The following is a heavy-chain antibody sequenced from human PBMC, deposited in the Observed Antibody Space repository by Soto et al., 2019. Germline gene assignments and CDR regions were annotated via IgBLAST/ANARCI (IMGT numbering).Heavy chain of an antibody. J-gene: IGHJ4*02. CDR3: ERDRVDTAMVTCFGY. V-gene: IGHV1-69*01. CDR1: GGTFSSYA. D-gene: IGHD5-18*01. Sequence: QVQLVQSGAEVKKPGSSVKVSCKASGGTFSSYAISWVRQAPGQGLEWMGGIITIFGTANYAQKFQGRVTITADESTSTAYMELSSLRGEDTAVYYCERDRVDTAMVTCFGYWGQGTLVTVSS. CDR2: IITIFGTA.